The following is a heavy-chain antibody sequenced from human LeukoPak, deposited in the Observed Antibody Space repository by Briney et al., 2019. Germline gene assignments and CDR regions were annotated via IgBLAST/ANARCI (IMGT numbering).Heavy chain of an antibody. J-gene: IGHJ5*02. CDR3: ARVMDWNDDQLQSDWFDP. D-gene: IGHD1-1*01. CDR2: IYYSGST. V-gene: IGHV4-39*07. Sequence: SETLSLTCTVSGGSISSSSYYWGWIRQPPGKGLEWIGSIYYSGSTYYNPSLKSRVTISVDTSKNQFSPKLSSVTAADTAVYYCARVMDWNDDQLQSDWFDPWGQGTLVTVSS. CDR1: GGSISSSSYY.